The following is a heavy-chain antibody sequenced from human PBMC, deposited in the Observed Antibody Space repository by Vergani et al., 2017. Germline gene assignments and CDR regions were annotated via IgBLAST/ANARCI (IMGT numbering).Heavy chain of an antibody. Sequence: EVQLVESGGGLVQPGGSLRLSCAASGFTFSSYWMSWVRQAPGKGLEWVANIKQDGSEKYYVDSVKGQFTISRDNAKNSLYLQMNSLRAEDTAVYYCARAGNYDSSGYLDFDYWGQGTLVTVSS. CDR3: ARAGNYDSSGYLDFDY. J-gene: IGHJ4*02. CDR1: GFTFSSYW. D-gene: IGHD3-22*01. CDR2: IKQDGSEK. V-gene: IGHV3-7*01.